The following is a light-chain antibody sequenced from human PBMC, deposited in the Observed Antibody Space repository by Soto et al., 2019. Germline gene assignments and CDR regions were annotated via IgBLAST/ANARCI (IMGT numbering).Light chain of an antibody. CDR1: QSISSY. J-gene: IGKJ1*01. Sequence: IQMTQSPSSLSASVGDRVTITCRASQSISSYLNWYQQKPGKAPKLLIYAASSLQSGVPSRFSGSGSGTKFTLTIASLQTDDFATYYCQQYETFSGTFGPGTKVDI. CDR3: QQYETFSGT. V-gene: IGKV1-39*01. CDR2: AAS.